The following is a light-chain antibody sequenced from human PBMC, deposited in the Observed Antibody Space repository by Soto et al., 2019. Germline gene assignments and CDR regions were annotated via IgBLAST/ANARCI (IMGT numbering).Light chain of an antibody. CDR1: QTVSSNY. J-gene: IGKJ1*01. V-gene: IGKV3-20*01. CDR2: GAS. CDR3: QHYGSSRT. Sequence: EIVLTQSPDTLSLSPGEISSLSCRASQTVSSNYLAWYQQKPGQAPRLLIYGASSRATGIPDRFSGSGSGTDFTLTISRLEPEDFAVYYCQHYGSSRTFGQGTKVDI.